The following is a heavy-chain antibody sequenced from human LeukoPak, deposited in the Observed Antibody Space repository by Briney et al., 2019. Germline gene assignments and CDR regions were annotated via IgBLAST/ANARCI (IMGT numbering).Heavy chain of an antibody. CDR2: INPNNGDT. CDR1: GYTFTGYY. CDR3: ARVLRNYVGGYYFDY. D-gene: IGHD1-7*01. Sequence: ASVKVSCKASGYTFTGYYMHWVRQAPGQGLEWMGWINPNNGDTHYAQKFQGTVTMTRDTSISTAYMELSRLRSDDTAVYYCARVLRNYVGGYYFDYWGQGTLVTVSS. V-gene: IGHV1-2*02. J-gene: IGHJ4*02.